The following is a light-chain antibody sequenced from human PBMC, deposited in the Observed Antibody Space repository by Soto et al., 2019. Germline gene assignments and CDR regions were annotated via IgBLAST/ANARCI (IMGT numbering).Light chain of an antibody. CDR3: QQCYIYWT. J-gene: IGKJ1*01. V-gene: IGKV3-20*01. CDR1: QSVSNNY. Sequence: EIVLTQSPGTLSLSPGERATLSCRASQSVSNNYLAWYQQKPGQAPRRLIYGASSRATGIPDRFSGSGSGTEFTLSINSLQPDDFATYYCQQCYIYWTFGQGTMVDI. CDR2: GAS.